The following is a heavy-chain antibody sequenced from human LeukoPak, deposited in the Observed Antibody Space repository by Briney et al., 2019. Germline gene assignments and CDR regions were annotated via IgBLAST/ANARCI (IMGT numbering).Heavy chain of an antibody. CDR3: ARDCSGNYYYFDY. Sequence: GASVKVSCKASGYTFTGYYIHWVRQAHGQGLEWMGRINPNSGGTNYAQKFQGRVTMTRDTSISTAYMELSRLRSDDTAVYYCARDCSGNYYYFDYWGQGTLVTVSS. D-gene: IGHD3-10*02. J-gene: IGHJ4*02. CDR2: INPNSGGT. V-gene: IGHV1-2*06. CDR1: GYTFTGYY.